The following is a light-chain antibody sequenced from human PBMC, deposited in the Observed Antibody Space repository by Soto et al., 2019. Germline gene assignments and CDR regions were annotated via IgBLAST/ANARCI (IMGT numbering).Light chain of an antibody. CDR1: SSDVGGYNY. CDR3: SSYAGSNNWN. V-gene: IGLV2-8*01. J-gene: IGLJ1*01. Sequence: QSALTQPPSASGSPGQSVTISCTGTSSDVGGYNYVSWYQQHPGKAPKLMIYEVSKRPSGVPDRFSGSKSGNTASLTVSGLQAEEEADYYGSSYAGSNNWNFGTGTKLTVL. CDR2: EVS.